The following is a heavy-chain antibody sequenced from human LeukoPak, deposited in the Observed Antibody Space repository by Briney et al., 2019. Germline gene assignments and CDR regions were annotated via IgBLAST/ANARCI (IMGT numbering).Heavy chain of an antibody. V-gene: IGHV3-30*02. Sequence: GGSLRLSCAASGFNFGSCGMHWIRQAPGKGLEWVAFIRYGGTDKYYAESVKGRFTISRDNSKNTLYLQMNSLRTEDTAVYYCAKNDDNSGYYLYPAAHRGQGTLVTVSS. J-gene: IGHJ4*02. D-gene: IGHD3-22*01. CDR2: IRYGGTDK. CDR3: AKNDDNSGYYLYPAAH. CDR1: GFNFGSCG.